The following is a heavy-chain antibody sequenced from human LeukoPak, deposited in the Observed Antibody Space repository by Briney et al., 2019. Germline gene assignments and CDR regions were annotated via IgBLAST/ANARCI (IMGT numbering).Heavy chain of an antibody. V-gene: IGHV3-30*04. CDR1: GFTFSSYA. CDR2: ISYGGSNK. J-gene: IGHJ6*04. Sequence: GRSLRLSCAASGFTFSSYAMHWVRQAPGKGLEWVAVISYGGSNKYYADSVKGRFTISRDNSKNTLYLQMNSLRAEDTAVYYCARCQFDWNAIYYYGTDVWGKGTTVTVSS. D-gene: IGHD1-1*01. CDR3: ARCQFDWNAIYYYGTDV.